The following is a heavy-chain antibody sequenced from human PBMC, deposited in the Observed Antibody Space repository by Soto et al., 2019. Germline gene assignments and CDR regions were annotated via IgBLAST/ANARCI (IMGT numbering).Heavy chain of an antibody. Sequence: ASVKVSCKASGYTFSSYGISWVRQAPGQGLEWMGWISAYNGNTNYEQKLQGRVTMTTDTSTSTAYMELRSLRSDDTAVYYCARSTIFRPYYFDYWSQGTLVTVS. CDR2: ISAYNGNT. J-gene: IGHJ4*02. CDR3: ARSTIFRPYYFDY. CDR1: GYTFSSYG. D-gene: IGHD3-9*01. V-gene: IGHV1-18*01.